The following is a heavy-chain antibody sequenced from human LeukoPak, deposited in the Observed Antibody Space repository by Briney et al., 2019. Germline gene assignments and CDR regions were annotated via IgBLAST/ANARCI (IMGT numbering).Heavy chain of an antibody. CDR1: GFTFRSYA. J-gene: IGHJ4*02. CDR2: VLYDGSEK. CDR3: ARHEQRTAGATGFIDH. V-gene: IGHV3-30*04. Sequence: PGRSLRLSCTASGFTFRSYALHWVRQAPGKGLEWVALVLYDGSEKYYAGSVKGRFTISRDNSKNTLYLQMNSLRTEDTAMYYCARHEQRTAGATGFIDHWGQGTPVTVSS. D-gene: IGHD6-25*01.